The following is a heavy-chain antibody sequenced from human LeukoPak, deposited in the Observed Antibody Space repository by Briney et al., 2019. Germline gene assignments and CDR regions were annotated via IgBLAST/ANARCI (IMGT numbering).Heavy chain of an antibody. V-gene: IGHV1-2*02. Sequence: ASVKVSCKASGYTFTGYYMHWVRQAPGQGLEWMGWINPNSGGTNYAQKFQGRVTMTRDTSISTAYMELSRLRSDDTAVYYCARADGYRAPGAFDIWGQGTMVTVSS. CDR3: ARADGYRAPGAFDI. CDR1: GYTFTGYY. J-gene: IGHJ3*02. D-gene: IGHD5-24*01. CDR2: INPNSGGT.